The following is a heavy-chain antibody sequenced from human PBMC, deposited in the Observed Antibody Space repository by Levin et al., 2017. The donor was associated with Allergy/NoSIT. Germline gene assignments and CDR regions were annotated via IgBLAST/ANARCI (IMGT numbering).Heavy chain of an antibody. D-gene: IGHD4-17*01. Sequence: GGSLRLSCGASTFNLKDYWMSWIRQAPGKGLEWVAYIGPSGTPKSYADSVKGRFTISRDNAKNSLYLQMKSLTDEDTAMYFCARGAQEWELTVSGDYWGQGTQVTVSS. V-gene: IGHV3-11*01. CDR3: ARGAQEWELTVSGDY. CDR2: IGPSGTPK. J-gene: IGHJ4*02. CDR1: TFNLKDYW.